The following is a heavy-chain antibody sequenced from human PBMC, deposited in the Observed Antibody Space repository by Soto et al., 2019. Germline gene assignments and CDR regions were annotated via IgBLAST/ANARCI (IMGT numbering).Heavy chain of an antibody. CDR3: ARDHGVVVVAAYRGDAFDI. Sequence: ASVKVSCKASGYTFTSYAMHWVRQAPGQRLEWMGWINAGNGNTKYSQKFQGRVTITRDTSASTAYMELSSLRSEDTAVYYCARDHGVVVVAAYRGDAFDIWGQGTMVTVSS. D-gene: IGHD2-15*01. CDR1: GYTFTSYA. CDR2: INAGNGNT. J-gene: IGHJ3*02. V-gene: IGHV1-3*01.